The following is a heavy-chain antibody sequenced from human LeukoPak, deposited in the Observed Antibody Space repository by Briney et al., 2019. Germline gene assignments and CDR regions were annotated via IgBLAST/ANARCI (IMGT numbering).Heavy chain of an antibody. V-gene: IGHV3-15*01. CDR2: IKSKGGGGTT. CDR1: GFIFSDAW. Sequence: GGSLRLSCTASGFIFSDAWMTWVRQAPGQGPEWVGRIKSKGGGGTTDYALSAKGRFTISRDDSQNTLYLQMNSLRTDDTAVYYCSKDLPLTRAWALKYWGQGALVTVSS. D-gene: IGHD2-2*01. CDR3: SKDLPLTRAWALKY. J-gene: IGHJ4*02.